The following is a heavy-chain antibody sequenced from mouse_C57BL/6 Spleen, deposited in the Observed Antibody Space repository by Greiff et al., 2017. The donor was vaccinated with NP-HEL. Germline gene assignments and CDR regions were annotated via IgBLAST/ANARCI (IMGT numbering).Heavy chain of an antibody. V-gene: IGHV1-22*01. CDR2: INPNNGGT. Sequence: EVQLQQSGPELVKPGASVKMSCKASGYTFTDYNMHWVKQSHGKSLEWIGYINPNNGGTSYNQKFKGKATLTVNKSSSTAYMELRSLTSEDSAVYYCARSIYDYGRETPFAYWGQGTLVTVSA. CDR3: ARSIYDYGRETPFAY. J-gene: IGHJ3*01. CDR1: GYTFTDYN. D-gene: IGHD1-1*01.